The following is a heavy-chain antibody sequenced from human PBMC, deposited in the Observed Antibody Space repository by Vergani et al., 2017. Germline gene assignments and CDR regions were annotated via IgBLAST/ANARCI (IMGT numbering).Heavy chain of an antibody. J-gene: IGHJ5*02. D-gene: IGHD3-3*01. CDR2: IIPIFGTA. CDR3: ARIPISIWSGYYMLGSVGWFYP. Sequence: QVQLVQSGAEVKKPGASVKVSCKASGGTFSSYAISWVRQAPGQGLEWMGGIIPIFGTANYAQKFQGRVTITADESTSTASMELSSLRSEDTAVYYCARIPISIWSGYYMLGSVGWFYPWGQGTLVTVSS. V-gene: IGHV1-69*01. CDR1: GGTFSSYA.